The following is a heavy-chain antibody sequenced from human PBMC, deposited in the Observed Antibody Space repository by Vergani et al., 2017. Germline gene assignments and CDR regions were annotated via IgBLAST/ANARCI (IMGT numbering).Heavy chain of an antibody. J-gene: IGHJ6*03. D-gene: IGHD3-16*01. CDR3: ARDHTSNDYIWGSYLTYYYYYYMDV. CDR1: GFTVSSNY. V-gene: IGHV3-53*02. CDR2: IYSGGST. Sequence: EVQLVETGGGLIQPGGSLRLSCAASGFTVSSNYMSWVRQAPGKGLEWVSVIYSGGSTYYADSVKGRFTISRDNSKNSLYLQMNSLRAEDTAVYYCARDHTSNDYIWGSYLTYYYYYYMDVWGKGTTVTVSS.